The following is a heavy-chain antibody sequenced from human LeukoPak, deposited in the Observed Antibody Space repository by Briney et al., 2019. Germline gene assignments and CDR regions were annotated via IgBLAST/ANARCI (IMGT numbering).Heavy chain of an antibody. V-gene: IGHV3-48*01. J-gene: IGHJ4*02. CDR3: ARGDSDYDILTGYYNVIGY. CDR2: ISSSSSTI. Sequence: GGSLRLSCAASGFTFSSYSMNWVRQAPGKGLEWVSYISSSSSTIYYADSVKGRFTISRDNAKNSLYLQMNSLRAEDTAVHYCARGDSDYDILTGYYNVIGYWGQGTLVTVSS. CDR1: GFTFSSYS. D-gene: IGHD3-9*01.